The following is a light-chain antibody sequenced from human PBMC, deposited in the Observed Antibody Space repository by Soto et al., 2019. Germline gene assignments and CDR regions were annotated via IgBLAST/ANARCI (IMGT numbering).Light chain of an antibody. J-gene: IGKJ4*02. CDR3: HQHHINPVT. CDR2: KAS. CDR1: QSVSTW. V-gene: IGKV1-5*03. Sequence: DIQMTQSPSTLSASVGDRVTITCRASQSVSTWLAWYQQKPGQAPKLLIHKASTLENGVPSRFSGSGSGTDENPTIISLQPDEFPADYRHQHHINPVTFGGGTKVEIK.